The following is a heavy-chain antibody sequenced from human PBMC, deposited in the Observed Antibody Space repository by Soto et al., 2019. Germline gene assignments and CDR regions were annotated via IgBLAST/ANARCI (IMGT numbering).Heavy chain of an antibody. CDR2: IIPSFGTA. CDR3: ARDRGYCSSTSCFGNWFDP. V-gene: IGHV1-69*06. CDR1: GGTFSSYA. Sequence: QVQLVQSGAEVRKPGSSVKVSCKASGGTFSSYAISWVRQAPGQVLEWMGGIIPSFGTANYEQKFQGRVTITADKSTSTAYMELSSLRSEDTAVYYCARDRGYCSSTSCFGNWFDPWGQGTLVTVSS. D-gene: IGHD2-2*01. J-gene: IGHJ5*02.